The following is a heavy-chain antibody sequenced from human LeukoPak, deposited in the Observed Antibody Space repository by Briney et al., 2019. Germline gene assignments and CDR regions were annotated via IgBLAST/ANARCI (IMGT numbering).Heavy chain of an antibody. CDR3: ARVPYASGSYDY. D-gene: IGHD3-10*01. CDR2: IDSDGSST. CDR1: GFTFSSYW. J-gene: IGHJ4*02. Sequence: PGGSLRLSCAASGFTFSSYWMHWVRQAPGKGLVWISRIDSDGSSTTYADSVKGRFTISRDNAKNTLYLQMDSLRAEDTAAYYCARVPYASGSYDYWGRGTLVTVSS. V-gene: IGHV3-74*01.